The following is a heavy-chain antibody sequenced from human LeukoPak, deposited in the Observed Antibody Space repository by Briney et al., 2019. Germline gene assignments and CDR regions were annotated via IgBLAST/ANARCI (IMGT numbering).Heavy chain of an antibody. CDR1: GGSFSVYY. CDR3: SRGLDSRKLGY. J-gene: IGHJ4*02. Sequence: SETLSLTCAVYGGSFSVYYWTWIRQPPGKGLEWIGEINHSGSTNYNPSLKSRVTMSRDTSKNHFSLNLNSVTAADTAVYFCSRGLDSRKLGYWGQGILVTVSS. D-gene: IGHD3-22*01. V-gene: IGHV4-34*01. CDR2: INHSGST.